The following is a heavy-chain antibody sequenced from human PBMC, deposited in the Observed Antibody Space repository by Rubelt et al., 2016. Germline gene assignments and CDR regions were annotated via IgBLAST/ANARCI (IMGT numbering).Heavy chain of an antibody. V-gene: IGHV3-33*01. CDR3: ATLGEDAFDI. J-gene: IGHJ3*02. CDR2: IWYDGSNK. Sequence: DAGQGLEWVAVIWYDGSNKYYADSVKGRFTISRDNSKNTLYLQMNSLRAEDTAVYYCATLGEDAFDIWGQGTMVTVSS. D-gene: IGHD3-16*01.